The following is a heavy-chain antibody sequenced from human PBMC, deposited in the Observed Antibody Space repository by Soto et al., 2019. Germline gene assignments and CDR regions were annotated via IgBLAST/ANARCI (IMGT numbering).Heavy chain of an antibody. CDR1: GFTFSNYA. Sequence: QVQLVESGGGVVQPGRSLRLSCAASGFTFSNYAMHWVRQAPGKGLEWVAVISYDGSNKYYADSVKGRFTISRDNSKNTLYLQMNSLSAEDTAVYYCARGTLYGLGYSSGWPNFDYWGQGTLVTVSS. J-gene: IGHJ4*02. V-gene: IGHV3-30-3*01. D-gene: IGHD6-19*01. CDR3: ARGTLYGLGYSSGWPNFDY. CDR2: ISYDGSNK.